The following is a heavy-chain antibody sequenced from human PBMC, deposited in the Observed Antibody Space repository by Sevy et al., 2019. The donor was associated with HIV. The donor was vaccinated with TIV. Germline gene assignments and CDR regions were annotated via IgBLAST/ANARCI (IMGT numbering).Heavy chain of an antibody. V-gene: IGHV3-23*01. CDR1: GFTFSNFA. Sequence: GGSLRLSCAASGFTFSNFAMSWVRQAPGKGLEWVSSISSFGATTYYADSVKGRFTISRDNSKNTLHLQMNSLRAEDTAVYYCAKVDSSGYYSVSGFDYWGQGTLVTVSS. D-gene: IGHD3-22*01. J-gene: IGHJ4*02. CDR2: ISSFGATT. CDR3: AKVDSSGYYSVSGFDY.